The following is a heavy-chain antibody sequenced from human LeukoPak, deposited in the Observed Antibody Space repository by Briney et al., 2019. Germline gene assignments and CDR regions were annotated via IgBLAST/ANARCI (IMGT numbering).Heavy chain of an antibody. Sequence: PGGSLRLSCAASGFTFSSYTMHWIRQAPGKGLEWVSSISGSNSYIFYADSVKGRFTVSRDNAKDSLYLQMNSLRAEDTAVYYCARGPTYYDYVWGSYHHPMANDYWGQGTLVTVSS. D-gene: IGHD3-16*01. CDR2: ISGSNSYI. CDR1: GFTFSSYT. V-gene: IGHV3-21*01. CDR3: ARGPTYYDYVWGSYHHPMANDY. J-gene: IGHJ4*02.